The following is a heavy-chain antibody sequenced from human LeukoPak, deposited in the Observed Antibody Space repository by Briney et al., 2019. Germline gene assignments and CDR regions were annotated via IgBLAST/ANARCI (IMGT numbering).Heavy chain of an antibody. J-gene: IGHJ4*02. Sequence: ASVKGSCKASGYTFTSYAMHWVRQAPGQRLEWMGWINTGNGNTKYSQKFQGRVTITRDTSASTGYMELSSLRSEDTAVYYCAIGYSSSWYDPALDYWGQGTLVTVSS. V-gene: IGHV1-3*04. D-gene: IGHD6-13*01. CDR2: INTGNGNT. CDR1: GYTFTSYA. CDR3: AIGYSSSWYDPALDY.